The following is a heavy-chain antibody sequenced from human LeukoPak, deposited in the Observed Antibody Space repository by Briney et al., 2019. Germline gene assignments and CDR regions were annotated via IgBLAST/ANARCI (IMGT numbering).Heavy chain of an antibody. D-gene: IGHD3-10*01. CDR3: ARDDTYYYGSGSYPDY. CDR2: ISAYNGNT. J-gene: IGHJ4*02. V-gene: IGHV1-18*01. CDR1: GYTFTSYG. Sequence: EASVKVSCKAPGYTFTSYGISWVRQAPGQGLEWMGWISAYNGNTNYAQKLQGRVTMTTDTSTSTAYMELRSLRSDDTAVYYCARDDTYYYGSGSYPDYWGQGTLVTVSS.